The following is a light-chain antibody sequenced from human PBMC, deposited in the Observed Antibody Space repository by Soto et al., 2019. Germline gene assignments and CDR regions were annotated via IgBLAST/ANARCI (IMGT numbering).Light chain of an antibody. CDR3: QTWGAGIRV. Sequence: QSVLTQSPSASASLGASVKLTCTLSSGHSNYAIAWHQQQPEKGPRYLMKLNSDGSHTKGDGIPDRFSGSSSGAERYLTISSLPSEDEADYYCQTWGAGIRVFGGGTKVTVL. CDR1: SGHSNYA. CDR2: LNSDGSH. J-gene: IGLJ2*01. V-gene: IGLV4-69*01.